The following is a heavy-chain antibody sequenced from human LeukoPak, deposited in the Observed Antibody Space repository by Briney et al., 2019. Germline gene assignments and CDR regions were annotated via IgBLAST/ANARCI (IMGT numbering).Heavy chain of an antibody. Sequence: PGRSLRLSCAASGFTFSSYSMNWVRQAPGKGLEWVSYISSSSSTIYYADSVKGRFTISRDNAKNSLYLQMNSLRAEDTAVYYCARTTPSLGELALHDAFDIWGQGTMVTVSS. D-gene: IGHD3-10*01. J-gene: IGHJ3*02. CDR2: ISSSSSTI. V-gene: IGHV3-48*01. CDR1: GFTFSSYS. CDR3: ARTTPSLGELALHDAFDI.